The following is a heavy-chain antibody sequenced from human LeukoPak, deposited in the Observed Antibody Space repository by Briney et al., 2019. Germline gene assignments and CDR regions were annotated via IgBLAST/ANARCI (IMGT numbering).Heavy chain of an antibody. D-gene: IGHD3-22*01. J-gene: IGHJ3*02. Sequence: PSETLSLTCSVSGGSISSYYWSWIRQPPGKGLEWIGYIYYSGSTNYNPSLKSRVTISVDTSKNQFSLKLSSVTAADTAVYYCARTRGYYDSSGYPYDAFDIWGQGTMVTVSS. CDR2: IYYSGST. V-gene: IGHV4-59*01. CDR1: GGSISSYY. CDR3: ARTRGYYDSSGYPYDAFDI.